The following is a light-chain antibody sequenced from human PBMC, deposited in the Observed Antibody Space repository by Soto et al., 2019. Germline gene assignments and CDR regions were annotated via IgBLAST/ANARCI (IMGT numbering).Light chain of an antibody. Sequence: EIVLTQSPGTLSSSPGERATLSCGASQSVTSNYLAWYQQKPGQAPRLLIFGASTRATGIPDRFSGSGSGTDFTLTISRLEPEDFAVYYCQHYYTSYTTFGQGTKVEIK. J-gene: IGKJ1*01. CDR2: GAS. CDR3: QHYYTSYTT. CDR1: QSVTSNY. V-gene: IGKV3-20*01.